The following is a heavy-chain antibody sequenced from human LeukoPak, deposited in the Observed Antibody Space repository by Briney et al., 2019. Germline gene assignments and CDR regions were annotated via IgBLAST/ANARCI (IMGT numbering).Heavy chain of an antibody. Sequence: GGSLRLSCAVSGFTFSNAWMSWVRQAPGKGLEWVGRIKSKTDGVTTDYAAPVKCRFTISRDDSKNTLYLQMNSLKTEDTAVYYCTTGFCSSTSCSYWGQGTLVTVSS. J-gene: IGHJ4*02. V-gene: IGHV3-15*01. CDR2: IKSKTDGVTT. CDR3: TTGFCSSTSCSY. CDR1: GFTFSNAW. D-gene: IGHD2-2*01.